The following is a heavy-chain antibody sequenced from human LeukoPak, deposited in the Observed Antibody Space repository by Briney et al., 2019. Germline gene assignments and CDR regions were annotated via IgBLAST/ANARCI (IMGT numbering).Heavy chain of an antibody. Sequence: PSETLSLTCTVSGGSISSGDYYWSWIRQPPGKGLGWIGYIYYSGSTYYNPSLKSRVTISVDMSKNQFSRKLSSVTAADTAVYYCASTGLLEDYWGQGTLVTVSS. V-gene: IGHV4-30-4*08. J-gene: IGHJ4*02. CDR1: GGSISSGDYY. CDR3: ASTGLLEDY. CDR2: IYYSGST. D-gene: IGHD3-9*01.